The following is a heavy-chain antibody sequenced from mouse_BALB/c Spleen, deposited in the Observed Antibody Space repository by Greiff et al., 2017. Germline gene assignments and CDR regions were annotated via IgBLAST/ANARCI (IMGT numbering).Heavy chain of an antibody. D-gene: IGHD1-1*01. CDR2: ISDGGSYT. CDR1: GFTFSDYY. Sequence: EVKLMESGGGLVKPGGSLKLSCAASGFTFSDYYMYWVRQTPEKRLEWVATISDGGSYTYYPDSVKGRFTISRDNAKNNLYLQMSSLKSEDTAMYYCARDHTTGYYAMDYWGQGTSVTVSS. CDR3: ARDHTTGYYAMDY. J-gene: IGHJ4*01. V-gene: IGHV5-4*02.